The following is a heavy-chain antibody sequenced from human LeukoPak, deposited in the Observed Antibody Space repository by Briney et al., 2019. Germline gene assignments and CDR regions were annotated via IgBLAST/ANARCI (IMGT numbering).Heavy chain of an antibody. CDR1: GGPISSYY. V-gene: IGHV4-59*01. D-gene: IGHD6-19*01. J-gene: IGHJ3*01. CDR3: ARETEKQWQY. Sequence: SEALSLTCTVSGGPISSYYWSWIRQPPGKGLEWIGYIYYSGSTNYNPSLKSRVTISVDTSKNQFSLKLSSVTAADTAVYYCARETEKQWQYWGQGAMVTVSS. CDR2: IYYSGST.